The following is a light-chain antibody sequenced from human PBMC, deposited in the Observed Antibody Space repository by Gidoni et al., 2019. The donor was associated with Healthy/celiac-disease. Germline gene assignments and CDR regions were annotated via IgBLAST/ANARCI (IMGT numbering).Light chain of an antibody. V-gene: IGKV2-28*01. CDR1: QSLLHSNGYNY. J-gene: IGKJ4*01. CDR2: LGS. Sequence: DIVMTQSPLSLPVTPGEPASISCRSSQSLLHSNGYNYLDWYLQKPGQFPQLLIYLGSNRASGVPDMVRGRGSGPDFTLKISRVEAEDFWGYYCMQALQTPLTFGGGTKVEIK. CDR3: MQALQTPLT.